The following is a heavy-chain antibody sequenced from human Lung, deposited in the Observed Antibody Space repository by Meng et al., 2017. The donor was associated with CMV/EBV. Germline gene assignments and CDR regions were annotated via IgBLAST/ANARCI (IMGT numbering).Heavy chain of an antibody. J-gene: IGHJ4*02. CDR1: GGSISSGDYY. Sequence: SETLSLXCIVSGGSISSGDYYWGWIRQSPGKALEWIGSVYYTDRADYSPSLKNRVTISVDTSRNQFSLNLHSVTAADTALYYCAKQGARSVETTMVPYGEFDYWGQGALVTVSS. CDR3: AKQGARSVETTMVPYGEFDY. D-gene: IGHD5-18*01. CDR2: VYYTDRA. V-gene: IGHV4-39*01.